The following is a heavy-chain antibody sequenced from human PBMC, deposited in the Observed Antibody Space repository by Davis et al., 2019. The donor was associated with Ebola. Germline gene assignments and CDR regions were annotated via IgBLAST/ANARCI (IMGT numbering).Heavy chain of an antibody. CDR2: IYSGGST. CDR1: GFTVSSNY. D-gene: IGHD3-3*01. V-gene: IGHV3-53*01. CDR3: ARAVLWSGYEWFDP. J-gene: IGHJ5*02. Sequence: GESLKISCAASGFTVSSNYMSWVRQAPGKGLEWVSVIYSGGSTYYADSAKGRFTISRDNSKNTLYLQMNSLRAEDTAVYYCARAVLWSGYEWFDPWGQGTLVTVSS.